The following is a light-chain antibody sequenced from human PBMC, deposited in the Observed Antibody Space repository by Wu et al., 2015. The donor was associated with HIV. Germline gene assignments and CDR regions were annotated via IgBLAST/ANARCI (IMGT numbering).Light chain of an antibody. CDR3: AQYVYSPGT. CDR1: ESVGTTY. Sequence: EIVLTRSPATLSVSPGERATLSCRATESVGTTYLAWYQHTPGQAPRLLIYGASNRATGIPDRFSGSGSGTDFTLTISSLEPEDFAVYYCAQYVYSPGTFGPGTKVDIK. V-gene: IGKV3-20*01. J-gene: IGKJ3*01. CDR2: GAS.